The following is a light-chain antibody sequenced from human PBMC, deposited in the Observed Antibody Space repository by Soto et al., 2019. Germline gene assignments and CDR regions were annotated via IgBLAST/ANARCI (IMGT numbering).Light chain of an antibody. CDR2: GNS. CDR1: SSNIGAGYD. J-gene: IGLJ1*01. Sequence: QAVVTQPPSVSGAPGQRVTISCTGSSSNIGAGYDVHWYQQLPGTAPKLLIYGNSNRPSGVPDRFSGSKSGTSASLAITGLQAEDEADYYCQSYDSSLRGGVFGTGTKVTVL. CDR3: QSYDSSLRGGV. V-gene: IGLV1-40*01.